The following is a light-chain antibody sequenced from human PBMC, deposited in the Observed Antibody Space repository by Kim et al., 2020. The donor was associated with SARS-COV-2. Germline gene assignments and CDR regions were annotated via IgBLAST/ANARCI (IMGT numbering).Light chain of an antibody. CDR2: AAS. CDR1: HGIISW. CDR3: QQANSFPPT. V-gene: IGKV1-12*01. Sequence: DIQMTQSPSSVSASVGDRVTITCRASHGIISWLVWYQQKPGKAPKLLIYAASSLQSGVPSRFSGSGSGTDFTLTISSLQPADDATYYCQQANSFPPTFGGGTKVDIK. J-gene: IGKJ4*01.